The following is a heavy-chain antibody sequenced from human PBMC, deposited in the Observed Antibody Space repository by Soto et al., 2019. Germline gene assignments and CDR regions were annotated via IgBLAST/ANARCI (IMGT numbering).Heavy chain of an antibody. J-gene: IGHJ4*02. V-gene: IGHV1-3*01. Sequence: QVHLVQSGAEVRKPGASVKVSCKASGYTFTSYAMHWVRQAPGQRLEWMGWINAGNGNTKYSQKFQGRVTITRDTYASTAYMELSSLRSEDTAVYYCARGLNGYLHYFDYWGQGTLVTVSS. CDR1: GYTFTSYA. CDR2: INAGNGNT. D-gene: IGHD5-18*01. CDR3: ARGLNGYLHYFDY.